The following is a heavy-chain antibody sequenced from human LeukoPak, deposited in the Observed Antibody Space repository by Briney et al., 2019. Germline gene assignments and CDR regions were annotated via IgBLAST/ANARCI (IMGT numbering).Heavy chain of an antibody. J-gene: IGHJ4*02. D-gene: IGHD2-21*02. CDR3: ARLGRGGDWFDY. CDR1: GGSMTTYC. CDR2: IYYSGST. Sequence: SETLSLTCTVSGGSMTTYCWTWIRQPPGKGPEWIGYIYYSGSTNYNSSLKSRVSMSVDTYKNQFSLKVNSVTAADAAIYYCARLGRGGDWFDYWGQGILVTASS. V-gene: IGHV4-59*01.